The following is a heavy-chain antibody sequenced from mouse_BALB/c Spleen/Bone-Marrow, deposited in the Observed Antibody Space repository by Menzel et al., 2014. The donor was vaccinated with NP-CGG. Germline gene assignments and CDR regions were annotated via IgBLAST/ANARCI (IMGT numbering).Heavy chain of an antibody. D-gene: IGHD1-1*01. V-gene: IGHV5-15*02. J-gene: IGHJ1*01. CDR1: GFTFSDYG. CDR3: ARDQVYYYGSSYGYFDV. CDR2: ISNLAYSI. Sequence: EVKLVESGGGLVQPGGSRKLSCAASGFTFSDYGMAWVRQAPGKGPEWVAFISNLAYSIYYADTVTGRFTISRENAKNTLSLEMSSLRSEDPAMYYCARDQVYYYGSSYGYFDVCGAGTAGTVSS.